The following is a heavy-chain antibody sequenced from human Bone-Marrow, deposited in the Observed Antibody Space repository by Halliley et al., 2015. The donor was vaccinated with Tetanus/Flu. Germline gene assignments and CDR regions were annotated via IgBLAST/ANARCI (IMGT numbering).Heavy chain of an antibody. V-gene: IGHV3-53*01. D-gene: IGHD3-22*01. J-gene: IGHJ4*02. CDR2: IFSCGAT. Sequence: WVSGIFSCGATRFADSVEGRFTIPRDNSKNTLFLQMNSLRADDTAVYYCARDWADGDSCYRYGGQGALVAVSP. CDR3: ARDWADGDSCYRY.